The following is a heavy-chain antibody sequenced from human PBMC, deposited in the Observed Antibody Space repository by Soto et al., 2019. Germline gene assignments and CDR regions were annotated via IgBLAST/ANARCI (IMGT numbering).Heavy chain of an antibody. CDR3: ARDLKYSSSLKGRWFDP. CDR2: ISSSSSYI. CDR1: GFTFSSYS. J-gene: IGHJ5*02. D-gene: IGHD6-6*01. V-gene: IGHV3-21*01. Sequence: PGGSLRLSCAASGFTFSSYSMNWVRRAPGKGPEWVSSISSSSSYIYYADSVKGRFTISRDNAKNSLYLQMNSLRAEDTAVYYCARDLKYSSSLKGRWFDPWGQGTLVTVSS.